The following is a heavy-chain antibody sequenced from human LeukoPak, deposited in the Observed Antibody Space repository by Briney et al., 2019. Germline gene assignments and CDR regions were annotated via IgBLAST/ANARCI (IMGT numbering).Heavy chain of an antibody. V-gene: IGHV3-7*01. CDR2: IKQDGSEK. J-gene: IGHJ5*01. Sequence: GGSLRLSCAVSGFTFSRYWMTWVRQAPGGGLEWVANIKQDGSEKNYVDSVKGRFTISRDNAKISLYLQMNSLRGDDTAVYYCARASTVATGWLDSWGQGTLVTVSS. CDR3: ARASTVATGWLDS. CDR1: GFTFSRYW. D-gene: IGHD4-17*01.